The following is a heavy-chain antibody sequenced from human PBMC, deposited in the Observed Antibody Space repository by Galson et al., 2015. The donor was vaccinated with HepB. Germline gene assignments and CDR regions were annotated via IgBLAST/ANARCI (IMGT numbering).Heavy chain of an antibody. CDR2: IYYSGST. CDR3: ARDRQGDTAMVVLNYYYYMDV. CDR1: GGSISSYY. J-gene: IGHJ6*03. V-gene: IGHV4-59*01. D-gene: IGHD5-18*01. Sequence: TLSLTCTVSGGSISSYYWSWIRQPPGKGLEWIGYIYYSGSTNYNPSLKSRVTISVDTSKNQFSLKLSSVTAADTAVYYCARDRQGDTAMVVLNYYYYMDVWGKGTTVTVSS.